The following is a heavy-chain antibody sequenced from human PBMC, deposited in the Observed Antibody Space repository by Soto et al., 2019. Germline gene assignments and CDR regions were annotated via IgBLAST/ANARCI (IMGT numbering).Heavy chain of an antibody. CDR2: IYYSGST. D-gene: IGHD2-15*01. V-gene: IGHV4-30-4*01. Sequence: QVQLQESGPGLVKPSQTLSLTCTVSGGSISSGDYYWSWTRQPPGKGLEWIGYIYYSGSTYYNPSLKRRVTISVDTSKNQSSQKLSSVTAADTAVYYCASARRGGSCCFDYWGQGTLVTVSS. CDR1: GGSISSGDYY. J-gene: IGHJ4*02. CDR3: ASARRGGSCCFDY.